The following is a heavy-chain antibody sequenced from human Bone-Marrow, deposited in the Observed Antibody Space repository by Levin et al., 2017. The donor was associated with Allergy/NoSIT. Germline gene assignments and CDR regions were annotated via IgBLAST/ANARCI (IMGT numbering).Heavy chain of an antibody. D-gene: IGHD6-13*01. CDR3: AKPKSVPGIASAATAWVEIYDC. J-gene: IGHJ4*02. Sequence: QAGGSLRLSCAASGFTFNTYAMSWVRQAPGKGLEWVSSISTSGDSTHYAEFVQGRFTISRDSSKNTLYLQMNGLRVEDTAVYYCAKPKSVPGIASAATAWVEIYDCWGQGTLVTVSS. CDR1: GFTFNTYA. CDR2: ISTSGDST. V-gene: IGHV3-23*01.